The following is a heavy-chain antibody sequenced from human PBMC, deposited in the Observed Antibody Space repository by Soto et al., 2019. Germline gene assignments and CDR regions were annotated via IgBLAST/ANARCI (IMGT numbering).Heavy chain of an antibody. CDR2: IWYDGSNK. CDR3: ARDEDIVEVVSSTAYGMDV. Sequence: QVQLVESGGGVVQPGRSLRLSCAASGFTFSSYGMHWVRQAPGKGLEWVAVIWYDGSNKYYADSVKGRFTISRDNSKNTQYLQMSNMRAEDTDVYYCARDEDIVEVVSSTAYGMDVWGQGTTVTVSS. V-gene: IGHV3-33*01. D-gene: IGHD2-15*01. J-gene: IGHJ6*02. CDR1: GFTFSSYG.